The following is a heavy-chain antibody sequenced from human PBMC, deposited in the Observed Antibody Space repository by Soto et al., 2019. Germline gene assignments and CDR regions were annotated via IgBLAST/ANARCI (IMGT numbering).Heavy chain of an antibody. V-gene: IGHV4-30-4*01. CDR3: ASFFNDRGTIDFYY. D-gene: IGHD3-22*01. CDR1: GGSISGSSFY. J-gene: IGHJ4*02. CDR2: IYYSGST. Sequence: SEPLSLTCTVSGGSISGSSFYWSWIRQPPGKGLEWIGYIYYSGSTYYNPSLKRRVTISVDTSKNQFSLKLSSVTAADTAVYYCASFFNDRGTIDFYYWCQGALLTVSS.